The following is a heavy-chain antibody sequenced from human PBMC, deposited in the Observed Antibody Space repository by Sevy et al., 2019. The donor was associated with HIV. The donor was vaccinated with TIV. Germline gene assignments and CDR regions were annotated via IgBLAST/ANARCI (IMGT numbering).Heavy chain of an antibody. J-gene: IGHJ4*02. V-gene: IGHV3-15*01. D-gene: IGHD1-26*01. CDR1: GFSFTNAW. CDR3: TAGVGTSDCDY. Sequence: GGSLRLSCAASGFSFTNAWMSWVRQAPGKGLEWVGRIKSKTDGGTRDFAALVKGRFAISRDDSKSTFYLQMDSLKTEDTGVYYCTAGVGTSDCDYWGQGILVTVSS. CDR2: IKSKTDGGTR.